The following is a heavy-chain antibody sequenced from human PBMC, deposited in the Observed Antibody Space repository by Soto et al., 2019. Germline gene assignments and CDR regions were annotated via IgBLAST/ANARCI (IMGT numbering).Heavy chain of an antibody. Sequence: ASVKVSCKASGYTFTSYFLHRVRQAPGQGLEWMGIINPGAGSTTYAQNFQGRVTMTSDTSTSTVFMELSSLRSDDTAVYYCARVTVNNVLAGPFDYWGQGTLVTVSS. J-gene: IGHJ4*02. CDR2: INPGAGST. V-gene: IGHV1-46*03. CDR3: ARVTVNNVLAGPFDY. CDR1: GYTFTSYF. D-gene: IGHD3-9*01.